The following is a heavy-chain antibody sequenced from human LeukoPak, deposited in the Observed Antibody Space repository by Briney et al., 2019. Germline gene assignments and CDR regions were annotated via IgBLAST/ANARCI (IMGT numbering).Heavy chain of an antibody. J-gene: IGHJ4*02. Sequence: GGSLRLSCAASGFTFSSYAMSWVRQAPGRGLEWVSAISGSGGSTYYADSVKGRFTVSRDNSKNTLYLQMNSLRAEDTAVYYCARDEVRRPYNYWGRGTLVTVSS. CDR2: ISGSGGST. V-gene: IGHV3-23*01. CDR1: GFTFSSYA. D-gene: IGHD5-18*01. CDR3: ARDEVRRPYNY.